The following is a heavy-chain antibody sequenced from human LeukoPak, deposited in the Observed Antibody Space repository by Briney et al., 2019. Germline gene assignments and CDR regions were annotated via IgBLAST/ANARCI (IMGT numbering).Heavy chain of an antibody. Sequence: GGSLRLSCAASGFTFSSYWMSWVRQAPGKGLEWVANIKQDGSEKYYVDSVKGRFTISRDNPKNSLYLQMNSLRAEDTAVYYCARDRIAAAGSFGYWGQGTLVTVSS. J-gene: IGHJ4*02. CDR1: GFTFSSYW. D-gene: IGHD6-13*01. CDR3: ARDRIAAAGSFGY. V-gene: IGHV3-7*01. CDR2: IKQDGSEK.